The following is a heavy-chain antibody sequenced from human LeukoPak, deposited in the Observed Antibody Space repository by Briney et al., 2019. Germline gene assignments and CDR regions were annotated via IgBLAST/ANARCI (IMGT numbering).Heavy chain of an antibody. Sequence: SETLSLTCTVSGYSISSGYYWGWIRQPPGKGLEWIGSIYHSGSTYYNPSLKSRVTISVDTSKNQFSLKLSSVTAADTAVYYCARDPSSGYYFDYWGQGTLVTVSS. CDR2: IYHSGST. CDR3: ARDPSSGYYFDY. V-gene: IGHV4-38-2*02. D-gene: IGHD6-6*01. J-gene: IGHJ4*02. CDR1: GYSISSGYY.